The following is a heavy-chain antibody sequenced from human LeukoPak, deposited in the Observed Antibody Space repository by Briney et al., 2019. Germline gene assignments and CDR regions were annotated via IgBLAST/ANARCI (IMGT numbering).Heavy chain of an antibody. CDR1: GGSISSYY. D-gene: IGHD5-18*01. V-gene: IGHV4-59*01. Sequence: SETLSLTCTVSGGSISSYYWSWIRQPPGKGLEWIGYIYYSGSTNYNPSLKSRVTISVDTSKNQFSLKLSSVTAADTAVYYCARGIQLWGLAAEYFQHWGQGTLVTVSS. CDR3: ARGIQLWGLAAEYFQH. CDR2: IYYSGST. J-gene: IGHJ1*01.